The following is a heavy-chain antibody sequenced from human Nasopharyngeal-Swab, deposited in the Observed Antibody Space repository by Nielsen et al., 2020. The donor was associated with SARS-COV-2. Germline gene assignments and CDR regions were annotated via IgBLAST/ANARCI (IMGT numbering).Heavy chain of an antibody. D-gene: IGHD3-3*01. CDR1: GYTFTSYG. V-gene: IGHV1-18*01. Sequence: SDTVPHKGSGYTFTSYGISWVRPAPGQGLDWMGWISAYNGNKNYAQKRQGRVTMTTDTSTSTAYMELRSLRSDDTAVYYCARDPGGRFLEWFYVRYYYGMDVWGQGTTVTVSS. J-gene: IGHJ6*02. CDR3: ARDPGGRFLEWFYVRYYYGMDV. CDR2: ISAYNGNK.